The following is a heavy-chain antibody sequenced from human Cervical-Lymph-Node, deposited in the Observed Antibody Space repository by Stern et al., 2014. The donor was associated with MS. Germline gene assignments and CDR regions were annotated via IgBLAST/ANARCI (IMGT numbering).Heavy chain of an antibody. CDR3: AGHSIKGDNCFDT. D-gene: IGHD1-14*01. V-gene: IGHV1-18*01. CDR2: ISAYNVNT. Sequence: VQLVQSGAELKKPGASVKVSCKASGFALTSAGISWVRQAPGQGLEWMGWISAYNVNTNYAQRFQDRVNMTTDTTTSTAYMELRSLRSDDTAVYYCAGHSIKGDNCFDTWGQGTLVTVSS. J-gene: IGHJ5*02. CDR1: GFALTSAG.